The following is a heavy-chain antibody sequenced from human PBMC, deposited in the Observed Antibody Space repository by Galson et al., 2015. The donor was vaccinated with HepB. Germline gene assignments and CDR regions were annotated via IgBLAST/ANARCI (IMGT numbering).Heavy chain of an antibody. CDR1: GGSVSSGSFY. CDR3: ARGRGDVWSEQTEFDY. V-gene: IGHV4-61*01. D-gene: IGHD3-3*01. J-gene: IGHJ4*02. CDR2: MYYSGST. Sequence: SETLSLTCSVFGGSVSSGSFYWSWIRQPPGKGLEWIGYMYYSGSTNYNPSLKSRATISVDTSKNQFSLELSSVTAADTAIYYCARGRGDVWSEQTEFDYWGQGTLVTVSS.